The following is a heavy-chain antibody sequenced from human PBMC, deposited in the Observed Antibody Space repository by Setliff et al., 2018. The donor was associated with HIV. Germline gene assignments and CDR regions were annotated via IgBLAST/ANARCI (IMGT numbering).Heavy chain of an antibody. D-gene: IGHD2-15*01. V-gene: IGHV4-39*01. J-gene: IGHJ6*02. CDR1: GVSLSSESYY. Sequence: PSETLSLTCTVSGVSLSSESYYWGWVRQPPGKALEWVGSMYYNGKLFYNPSLRSRVTIFVDSSKNELSLRLQSVTAADTAVYYCARRGESTGSWFSSWYSYDMDVWGQGTTVTVSS. CDR2: MYYNGKL. CDR3: ARRGESTGSWFSSWYSYDMDV.